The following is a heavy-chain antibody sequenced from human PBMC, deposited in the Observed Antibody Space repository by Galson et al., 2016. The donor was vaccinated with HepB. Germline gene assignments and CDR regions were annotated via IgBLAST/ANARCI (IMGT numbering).Heavy chain of an antibody. V-gene: IGHV3-23*01. CDR3: AKGKWSWNTHFDY. J-gene: IGHJ4*01. D-gene: IGHD1/OR15-1a*01. CDR2: ISWNSVGV. Sequence: SLRLSCAASRFTFSNYAMSWVRQAPGKGLEWVSGISWNSVGVGYADSVKGRFTISRDDSQNTLFLQMNSLRADDTAIYYCAKGKWSWNTHFDYWGHGTLVTVSS. CDR1: RFTFSNYA.